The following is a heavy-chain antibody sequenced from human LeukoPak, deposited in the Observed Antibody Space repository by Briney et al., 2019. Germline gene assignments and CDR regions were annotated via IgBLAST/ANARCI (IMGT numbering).Heavy chain of an antibody. Sequence: QAGGSLRLSCAASGFTFSSYWMSWVRQAPGKGLEWVANINKDGGEKYYVDSVKGRFTISRDNAKNSLYLQMNSLRADGTAVYYCAKQLGYCSDGSCYFPYWGQGTLVTVSS. D-gene: IGHD2-15*01. CDR1: GFTFSSYW. V-gene: IGHV3-7*03. J-gene: IGHJ4*02. CDR2: INKDGGEK. CDR3: AKQLGYCSDGSCYFPY.